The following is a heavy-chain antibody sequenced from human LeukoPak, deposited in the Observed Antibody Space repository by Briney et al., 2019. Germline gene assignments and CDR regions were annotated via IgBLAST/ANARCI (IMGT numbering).Heavy chain of an antibody. CDR2: IKSKTDGGTT. CDR1: GFTFSNAW. J-gene: IGHJ4*02. CDR3: TTDSSSSLLDY. D-gene: IGHD6-13*01. V-gene: IGHV3-15*01. Sequence: GGSLRPSCAASGFTFSNAWMSWVRQAPGKGLEWVGRIKSKTDGGTTDYAAPVKGRFTISRDDSKNTLYLQMNSLKTEDTAVYYCTTDSSSSLLDYWGQGTLVTVSS.